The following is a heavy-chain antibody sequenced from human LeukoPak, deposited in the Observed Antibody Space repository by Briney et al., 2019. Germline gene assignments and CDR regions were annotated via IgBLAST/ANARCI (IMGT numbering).Heavy chain of an antibody. CDR2: IYYSGST. V-gene: IGHV4-59*01. CDR3: ARGRVSSSTWYSTYYYYFYMDV. CDR1: GASISSYH. Sequence: PSETLSLTCTVSGASISSYHWSWIRQPPGKGLEWIGYIYYSGSTNYNPSLNGRVSISRDTTKNLFSLRLRSVTAADTAVYFCARGRVSSSTWYSTYYYYFYMDVWGKGTTVTVSS. J-gene: IGHJ6*03. D-gene: IGHD1-1*01.